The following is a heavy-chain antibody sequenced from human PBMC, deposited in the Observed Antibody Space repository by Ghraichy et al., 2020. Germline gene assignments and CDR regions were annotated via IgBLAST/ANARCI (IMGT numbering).Heavy chain of an antibody. Sequence: SETPSLTCAVSGGSFNDFYWSWIRQSPGKGLEWIGEINQSGGATYNPSLKSRVTMSVDTSKTQFSLNLSSVTAADTAIYYCARGPGMVGFIVPRPFDFWGQGTLVTVSS. V-gene: IGHV4-34*01. CDR3: ARGPGMVGFIVPRPFDF. CDR1: GGSFNDFY. J-gene: IGHJ4*02. D-gene: IGHD1-26*01. CDR2: INQSGGA.